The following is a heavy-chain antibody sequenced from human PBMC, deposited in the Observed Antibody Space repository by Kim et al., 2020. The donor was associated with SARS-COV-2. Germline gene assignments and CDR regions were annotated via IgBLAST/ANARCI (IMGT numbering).Heavy chain of an antibody. J-gene: IGHJ4*02. D-gene: IGHD3-10*01. CDR1: GGSISSGGYY. CDR3: ARGHRTYYYGSGSHQSPLYFDY. V-gene: IGHV4-31*03. Sequence: SETLSLTCTVSGGSISSGGYYWSWIRQHPGKGLEWIGYIYYSGSTYYNPSLKSRVTISVDTSKNQFSLKLSSVTAADTAVYYCARGHRTYYYGSGSHQSPLYFDYWGQGTLVTVSS. CDR2: IYYSGST.